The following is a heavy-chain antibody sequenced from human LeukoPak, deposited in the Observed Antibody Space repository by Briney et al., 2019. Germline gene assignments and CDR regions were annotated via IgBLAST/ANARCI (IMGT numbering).Heavy chain of an antibody. CDR2: ISDGGDTT. D-gene: IGHD3-22*01. J-gene: IGHJ4*02. Sequence: GGSLRLSCATSGLTFSINAMSWVRQAPGKGLEWVSVISDGGDTTYYADSVKGRFTISRDISKNTLYLQMNSLRAEDTAIYYCAKVGIVVGGDYYDYWGQGTLVTVSS. CDR1: GLTFSINA. V-gene: IGHV3-23*01. CDR3: AKVGIVVGGDYYDY.